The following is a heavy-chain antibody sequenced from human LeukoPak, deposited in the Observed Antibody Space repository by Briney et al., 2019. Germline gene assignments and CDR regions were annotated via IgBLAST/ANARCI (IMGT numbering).Heavy chain of an antibody. J-gene: IGHJ4*02. CDR1: GYSISSGHY. CDR2: IDHSGST. D-gene: IGHD3-16*02. CDR3: ARTSYDYVWGSYRYYFDY. V-gene: IGHV4-38-2*02. Sequence: SETLSLTCSVSGYSISSGHYWGWIRQPPGKGLEWIGSIDHSGSTYYNPSLKSRVTISVDTSKNQFSLKLSSVTAADTAVYYCARTSYDYVWGSYRYYFDYWGQGTLVTVSS.